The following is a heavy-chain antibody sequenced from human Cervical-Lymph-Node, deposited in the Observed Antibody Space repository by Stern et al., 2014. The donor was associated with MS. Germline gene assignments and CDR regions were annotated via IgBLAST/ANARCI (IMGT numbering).Heavy chain of an antibody. CDR2: ISSSSSYI. J-gene: IGHJ6*02. CDR3: ARDSTPVYSSSWYGMDV. Sequence: EVQLVESGGGLVKPGGSLRLSCAASGFTFSSYSMNWVRKAPGKGLEWVSSISSSSSYIYYADSVKGRFTISRDNAKNSLYLQMNSLRAEDTAVYYCARDSTPVYSSSWYGMDVWGQGTTVTVSS. V-gene: IGHV3-21*01. D-gene: IGHD6-13*01. CDR1: GFTFSSYS.